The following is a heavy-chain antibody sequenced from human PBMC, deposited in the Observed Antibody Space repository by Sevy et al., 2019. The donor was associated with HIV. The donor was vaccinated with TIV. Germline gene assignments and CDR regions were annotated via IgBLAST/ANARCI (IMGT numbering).Heavy chain of an antibody. CDR3: TTVRVYQPPS. J-gene: IGHJ5*02. V-gene: IGHV1-2*02. CDR1: GYNLNSYY. Sequence: ASVKVSCKTSGYNLNSYYIHWVRQAPGQGLEWMGWISPYSDGTNYSQRFQGRVTLTRDTSISTAYMELRSLRSDDTAVYYCTTVRVYQPPSWGQGPLVTVSS. CDR2: ISPYSDGT. D-gene: IGHD2-8*01.